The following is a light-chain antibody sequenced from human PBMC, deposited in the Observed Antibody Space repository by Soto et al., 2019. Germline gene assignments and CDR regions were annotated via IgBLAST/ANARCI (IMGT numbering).Light chain of an antibody. CDR3: QQSYSTPYT. CDR2: VAS. Sequence: DIQMTQSPSSLSASVGDRVTIACRASQSISTSLNWYQQKPGKDPKILIYVASSLQSGVPSRFSGSGSGTDFTLTISSLQPEDFATYFCQQSYSTPYTFGQGTKLEIK. CDR1: QSISTS. V-gene: IGKV1-39*01. J-gene: IGKJ2*01.